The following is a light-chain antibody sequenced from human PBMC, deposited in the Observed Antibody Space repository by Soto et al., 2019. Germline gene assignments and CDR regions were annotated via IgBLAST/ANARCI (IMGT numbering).Light chain of an antibody. V-gene: IGKV3-11*01. Sequence: EVVLTQSPGTVSLSPGERATLSCRASQSVSSYLAWYQQKPGQAPRLLIYDASNRATGIPARFSGSGSGTDFTLTISSLEPEDFAVYYCQQRSNWPPLTFGGATKV. CDR2: DAS. CDR3: QQRSNWPPLT. CDR1: QSVSSY. J-gene: IGKJ4*01.